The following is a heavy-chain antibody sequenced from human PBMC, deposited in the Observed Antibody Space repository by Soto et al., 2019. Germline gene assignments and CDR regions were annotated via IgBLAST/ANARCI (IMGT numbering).Heavy chain of an antibody. CDR3: ARTPGITIFGGRTFDY. J-gene: IGHJ4*02. Sequence: SGPTLVNPTQTRTLTCTFSGFSLSTSGMCVSWIRQPPGKALEWLARIDWDDDKYYSTSLKTRLTISKDTSKNQVVLTMTNMDPVDTATYYCARTPGITIFGGRTFDYWGQGTLVTVSS. CDR1: GFSLSTSGMC. V-gene: IGHV2-70*11. D-gene: IGHD3-3*01. CDR2: IDWDDDK.